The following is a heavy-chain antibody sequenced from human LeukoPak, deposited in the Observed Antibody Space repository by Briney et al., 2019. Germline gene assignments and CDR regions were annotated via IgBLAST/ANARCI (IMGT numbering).Heavy chain of an antibody. CDR3: ARLRDDSSGYYPHYFDY. D-gene: IGHD3-22*01. CDR2: ISSSGSTI. CDR1: GFTFSDYY. J-gene: IGHJ4*02. Sequence: GGSLRLSCAAPGFTFSDYYMSWIRQAPGKGLEWVSYISSSGSTIYYADSVKGRFTISRDNAKNSLYLQMNSLRAEDTAVYYCARLRDDSSGYYPHYFDYWGQGTLVTVSS. V-gene: IGHV3-11*04.